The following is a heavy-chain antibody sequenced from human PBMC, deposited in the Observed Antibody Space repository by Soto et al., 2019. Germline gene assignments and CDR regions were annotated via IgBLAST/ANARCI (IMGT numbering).Heavy chain of an antibody. CDR1: GYTFTSHD. Sequence: QVQLVQSVAEVKKPGASVKVSCKAAGYTFTSHDINWVRQATGQVLEWMGWMNPNIGNTGYAQKFQGRVTMNRNTSISTAYMELSSLRSEDTAVYYCARGQSCSSLSCPYYFDYWGQGTLVAVSS. V-gene: IGHV1-8*01. J-gene: IGHJ4*02. CDR3: ARGQSCSSLSCPYYFDY. D-gene: IGHD2-2*01. CDR2: MNPNIGNT.